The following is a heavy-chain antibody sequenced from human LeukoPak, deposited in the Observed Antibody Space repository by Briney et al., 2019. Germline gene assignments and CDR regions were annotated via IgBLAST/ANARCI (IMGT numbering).Heavy chain of an antibody. J-gene: IGHJ4*02. V-gene: IGHV3-21*01. CDR2: ISSSSSYI. CDR1: GFTFSSYS. D-gene: IGHD6-25*01. CDR3: AKTSIAATGTFDF. Sequence: GGSLRLSCAASGFTFSSYSMNWVRQAPGKGLEWVSSISSSSSYIYYADSVKGRFTISRDNAKNSLYLQMNSLRAEDTAVYYCAKTSIAATGTFDFWGQGTLVTVSS.